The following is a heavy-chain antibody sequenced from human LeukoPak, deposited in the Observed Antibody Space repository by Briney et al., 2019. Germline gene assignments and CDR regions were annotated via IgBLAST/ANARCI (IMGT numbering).Heavy chain of an antibody. CDR1: GGSFSGYY. Sequence: PSETLSLTCAVYGGSFSGYYWSWVRQAAGKGLEWVSAISGSGGSTYYADSVKGRFTISRDNSKNTLYLQMNSLRAEDTAIYYCAKDQSVYSTSWYRRGAFDYWGQGTLVTVSS. CDR2: ISGSGGST. CDR3: AKDQSVYSTSWYRRGAFDY. V-gene: IGHV3-23*01. D-gene: IGHD6-13*01. J-gene: IGHJ4*02.